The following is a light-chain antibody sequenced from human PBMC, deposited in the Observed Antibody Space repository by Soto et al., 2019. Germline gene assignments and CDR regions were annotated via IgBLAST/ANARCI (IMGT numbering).Light chain of an antibody. V-gene: IGKV2-30*01. J-gene: IGKJ4*01. CDR2: RVS. CDR1: QSLVYTDGNTY. Sequence: DVVMTQSSLSLPVTLGQPASISCRSSQSLVYTDGNTYLSWFQQRPGQSPRRLIYRVSNRDSGVPDRFSGSVSGTDFTLKISRVEAEDVGVYYCMQGTHWPLTFGGGTKVDIK. CDR3: MQGTHWPLT.